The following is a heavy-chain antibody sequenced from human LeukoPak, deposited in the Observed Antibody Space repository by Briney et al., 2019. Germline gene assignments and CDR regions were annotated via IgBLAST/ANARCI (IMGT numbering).Heavy chain of an antibody. V-gene: IGHV1-8*02. CDR2: MNPNSGNT. Sequence: ASVTVSCKASGYTFTSYDINWVRQAAGQGLEWMGWMNPNSGNTGYAQKFQGRVTMTRDTSTSTVYMDLSSLRSEDTAVYYCARSGSYRGYFDYWGQGTLVTVSS. CDR3: ARSGSYRGYFDY. CDR1: GYTFTSYD. D-gene: IGHD1-26*01. J-gene: IGHJ4*02.